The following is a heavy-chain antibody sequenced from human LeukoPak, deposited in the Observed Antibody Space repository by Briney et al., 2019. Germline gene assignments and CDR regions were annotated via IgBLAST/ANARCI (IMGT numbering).Heavy chain of an antibody. D-gene: IGHD6-13*01. CDR3: ARGPGIAAAGPPGY. J-gene: IGHJ4*02. CDR1: GVSFSGYY. V-gene: IGHV4-34*01. Sequence: PSETLSLTCAVYGVSFSGYYWSWIRQPPGKGREWIGEINHSGSTNYNPSLKSRVTISVDTPKNQFSLKLSSVTAADTAVYYCARGPGIAAAGPPGYWGQGTLVTVSS. CDR2: INHSGST.